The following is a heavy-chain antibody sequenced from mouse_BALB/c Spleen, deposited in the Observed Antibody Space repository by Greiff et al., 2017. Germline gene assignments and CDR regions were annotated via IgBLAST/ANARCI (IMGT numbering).Heavy chain of an antibody. CDR2: ISSGGSYT. Sequence: EVKLMESGGGLVKPGGSLKLSCAASGFTFSSYTMSWVRQTPEKRLEWVATISSGGSYTYYPDSVKGRFTISRDNAKNTLYLQMSSLKSEDTAMYYCTRDGPDYWGQGTTLTVSS. J-gene: IGHJ2*01. CDR3: TRDGPDY. V-gene: IGHV5-6-4*01. CDR1: GFTFSSYT.